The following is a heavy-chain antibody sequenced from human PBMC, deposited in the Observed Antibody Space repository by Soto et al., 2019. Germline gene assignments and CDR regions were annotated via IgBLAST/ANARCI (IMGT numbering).Heavy chain of an antibody. V-gene: IGHV4-34*01. CDR3: ASARWDY. CDR1: GGPFNANY. Sequence: SETLSLTCAVSGGPFNANYWTWVRQPPGKGLEWVGEIYYNGNTNSNPSLKSRVSISVDTSKNQFSLKLSSMTAADTAVYYCASARWDYWGRGTQVTVSS. J-gene: IGHJ4*02. CDR2: IYYNGNT.